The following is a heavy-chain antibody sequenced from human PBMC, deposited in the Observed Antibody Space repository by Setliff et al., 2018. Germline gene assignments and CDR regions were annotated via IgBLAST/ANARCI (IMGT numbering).Heavy chain of an antibody. CDR1: GFTFSSYA. Sequence: GGSLRLSCAASGFTFSSYAMHWVRQAPGKGLEWVAVISYDGSNKYYADSVKGRFTISRDNSKNTLYLQMNSLRAEDTAVYYCARAADSYGPPRSYMDVWGKGTPVTVSS. CDR3: ARAADSYGPPRSYMDV. V-gene: IGHV3-30*04. CDR2: ISYDGSNK. D-gene: IGHD5-18*01. J-gene: IGHJ6*03.